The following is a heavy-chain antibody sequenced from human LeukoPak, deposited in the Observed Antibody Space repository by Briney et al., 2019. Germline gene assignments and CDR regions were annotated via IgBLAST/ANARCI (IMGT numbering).Heavy chain of an antibody. V-gene: IGHV4-61*02. CDR3: ARHGGYFLFDP. J-gene: IGHJ5*02. Sequence: SQTLSLTCAVSGGSISSGSYYWSWIRQPAGKGLEWIGRIYTSGSTNYNPSLKSRVTISVDTSKNQFSLKLSSVTAADTAVYYCARHGGYFLFDPWGQGTLVTVSS. D-gene: IGHD3-22*01. CDR2: IYTSGST. CDR1: GGSISSGSYY.